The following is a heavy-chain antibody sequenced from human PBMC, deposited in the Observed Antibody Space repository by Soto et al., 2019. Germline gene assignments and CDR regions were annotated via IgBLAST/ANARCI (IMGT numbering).Heavy chain of an antibody. Sequence: SETLSLTCTVSGGSVSSGSYYWSWIRQPPGKGLEWIGYIYYSGSTNYNPSLKSRVTISVDTSKNQFSLKLSSVTAADTAVYYCARDYDILTGYVTLYLWGHGTLVTV. CDR2: IYYSGST. D-gene: IGHD3-9*01. J-gene: IGHJ5*02. V-gene: IGHV4-61*01. CDR3: ARDYDILTGYVTLYL. CDR1: GGSVSSGSYY.